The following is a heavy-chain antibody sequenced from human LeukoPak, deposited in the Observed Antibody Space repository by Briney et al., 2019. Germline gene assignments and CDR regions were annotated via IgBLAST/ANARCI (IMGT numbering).Heavy chain of an antibody. Sequence: GASVKVSCKAFGYTFTNYYMHWVRQAPGQGLEWMGWINPNSGGTNYAQKFQGRVTMTRDTSISTAYMELSRLRSDDTAVYYCARDDGSGYDYIAEYFQHWGQGTLVTVSS. CDR3: ARDDGSGYDYIAEYFQH. J-gene: IGHJ1*01. CDR1: GYTFTNYY. V-gene: IGHV1-2*02. D-gene: IGHD5-12*01. CDR2: INPNSGGT.